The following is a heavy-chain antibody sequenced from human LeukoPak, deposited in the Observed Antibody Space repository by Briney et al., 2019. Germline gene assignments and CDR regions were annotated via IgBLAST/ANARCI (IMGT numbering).Heavy chain of an antibody. J-gene: IGHJ4*02. CDR3: ARDPSYCSSTSCYSHYFDY. D-gene: IGHD2-2*01. V-gene: IGHV3-30*01. CDR1: GFTFSSYA. CDR2: ISYDGSNK. Sequence: GGSLRLSCAASGFTFSSYAMHWVRQAPGKGLEWVAVISYDGSNKYYADSVKGRFTISRDNSKNTLYLQMNSLRAEDTAVYYCARDPSYCSSTSCYSHYFDYWGQGTLVTVSS.